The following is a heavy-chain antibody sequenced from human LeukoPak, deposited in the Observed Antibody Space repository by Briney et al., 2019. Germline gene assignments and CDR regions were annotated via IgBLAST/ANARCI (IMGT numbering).Heavy chain of an antibody. J-gene: IGHJ6*03. Sequence: SETLSLTCTVSGGSISSGSYYWSWIRQPPGKGLEWIGYIYYSGSTNYNPSLKSRVTISVDTSKNQFSLKLSSVTAADTAVYYCARVFSVGAPSGYYYYMDVWGKGTTVTVSS. CDR2: IYYSGST. CDR3: ARVFSVGAPSGYYYYMDV. CDR1: GGSISSGSYY. D-gene: IGHD1-26*01. V-gene: IGHV4-61*01.